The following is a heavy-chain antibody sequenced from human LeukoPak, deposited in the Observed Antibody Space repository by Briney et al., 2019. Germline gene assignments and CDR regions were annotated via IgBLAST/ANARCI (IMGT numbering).Heavy chain of an antibody. CDR3: ATWESGSE. J-gene: IGHJ4*02. CDR2: IARDGSFQ. D-gene: IGHD3-16*01. Sequence: GGSLRLSCAASGFTFSSYGMHWVRQAPGKGLEWVAVIARDGSFQSYADSLKGRFTISRDNSKNTLYLQMNSLRADDTAVYYCATWESGSEWGQGTQVTVSS. V-gene: IGHV3-30*03. CDR1: GFTFSSYG.